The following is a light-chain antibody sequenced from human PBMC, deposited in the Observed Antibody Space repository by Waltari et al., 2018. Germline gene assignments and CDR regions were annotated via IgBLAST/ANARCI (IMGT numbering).Light chain of an antibody. CDR3: QSADSSGTYNV. CDR1: ALPKQY. J-gene: IGLJ6*01. V-gene: IGLV3-25*03. CDR2: KDS. Sequence: SYELTQPPSVSVSPGQTARIPCAGAALPKQYAPWYQQKPGQAPVVGIYKDSERPSGIPERFSGSSSGTTVTLTISGVQAEDEADYYCQSADSSGTYNVFGSGTKVTVL.